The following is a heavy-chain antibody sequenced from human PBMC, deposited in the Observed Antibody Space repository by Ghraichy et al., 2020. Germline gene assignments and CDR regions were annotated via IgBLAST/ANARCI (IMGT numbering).Heavy chain of an antibody. CDR1: GGSISSSSYY. V-gene: IGHV4-39*01. CDR2: IYYSGST. CDR3: ARHRGIVVVPTAPFDY. J-gene: IGHJ4*02. D-gene: IGHD2-2*01. Sequence: SETLSLTCTVSGGSISSSSYYWGWIRQPPGKGLEWIGSIYYSGSTYYNPSLKSRVTISVDTSKSQFSLKLSSVTAADTAVYYCARHRGIVVVPTAPFDYWGQGTLVTVSS.